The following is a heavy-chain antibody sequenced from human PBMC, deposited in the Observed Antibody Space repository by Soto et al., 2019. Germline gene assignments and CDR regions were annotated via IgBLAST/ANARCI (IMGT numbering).Heavy chain of an antibody. D-gene: IGHD6-13*01. Sequence: GASVKVSCKVSGYTLTELSMHWVRQAPGKGLEWMGGFDPEDGETIYAQKFQGRVTMTEDTSTDTAYMELSSLRSEDTAVYYRATAQLGIAAAGYYFDYWGQGTLVTVSS. CDR1: GYTLTELS. CDR2: FDPEDGET. J-gene: IGHJ4*02. CDR3: ATAQLGIAAAGYYFDY. V-gene: IGHV1-24*01.